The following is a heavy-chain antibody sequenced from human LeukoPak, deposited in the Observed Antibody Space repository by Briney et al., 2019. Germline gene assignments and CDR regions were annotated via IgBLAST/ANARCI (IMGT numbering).Heavy chain of an antibody. V-gene: IGHV4-59*01. D-gene: IGHD3-9*01. CDR3: ARGYDILTGYLDY. Sequence: PSETLSFTCTVSGGSISSYYWSWIRQPPGKGLEWIGYIYYSGSTNYNPSLKSRVTILVDTSKNQFSLKLSSVTAADTAVYYCARGYDILTGYLDYWGQGTLVTVSS. CDR2: IYYSGST. J-gene: IGHJ4*02. CDR1: GGSISSYY.